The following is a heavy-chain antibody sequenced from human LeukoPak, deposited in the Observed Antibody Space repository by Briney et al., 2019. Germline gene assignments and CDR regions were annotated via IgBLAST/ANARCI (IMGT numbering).Heavy chain of an antibody. CDR3: AREAYYYGSGSKGFDY. CDR1: GGSISSYY. D-gene: IGHD3-10*01. CDR2: IYYSGST. V-gene: IGHV4-59*01. Sequence: PSETLSLTCTASGGSISSYYWSWIRQPPGKGLEWIGYIYYSGSTNYNPSLKSRVTISVDTSKNQFSLKLSSVTAADTAVYYCAREAYYYGSGSKGFDYWGQGTLVTVSS. J-gene: IGHJ4*02.